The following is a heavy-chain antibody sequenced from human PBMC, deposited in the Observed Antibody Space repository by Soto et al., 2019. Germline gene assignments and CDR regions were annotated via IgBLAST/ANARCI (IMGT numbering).Heavy chain of an antibody. CDR2: INHSGST. D-gene: IGHD2-15*01. Sequence: SETLSLTCAVYGASFSGYYWSWIRQPPGKGLEWIGEINHSGSTNYNPSLKSRVTISLDTSKKQFSLKLSSVTAADTAVYYCARGGYCSGGSCYSYYYYDMDVWGQGTTVTVSS. J-gene: IGHJ6*02. CDR1: GASFSGYY. V-gene: IGHV4-34*01. CDR3: ARGGYCSGGSCYSYYYYDMDV.